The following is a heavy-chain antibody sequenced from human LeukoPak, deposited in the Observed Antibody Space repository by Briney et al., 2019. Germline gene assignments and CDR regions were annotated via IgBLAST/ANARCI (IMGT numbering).Heavy chain of an antibody. V-gene: IGHV1-2*02. CDR2: INPNSGGT. CDR3: ARDRRVSSSWYPEYWFDP. CDR1: GYTFTGYY. Sequence: ASVKVSCKASGYTFTGYYMHWVRQAPGQGLEWMGWINPNSGGTNYAQKFQGRVTMTRDTSISTAYMELSRLRSDDTAVHYCARDRRVSSSWYPEYWFDPWAREPWSPSPQ. J-gene: IGHJ5*02. D-gene: IGHD6-13*01.